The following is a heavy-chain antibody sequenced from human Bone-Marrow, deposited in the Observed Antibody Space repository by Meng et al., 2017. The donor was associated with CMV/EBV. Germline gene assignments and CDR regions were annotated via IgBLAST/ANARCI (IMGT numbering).Heavy chain of an antibody. CDR1: GFTFNSHS. J-gene: IGHJ6*02. D-gene: IGHD6-13*01. CDR2: ISMSSDYK. Sequence: GGSLRLSCAASGFTFNSHSMNWVRQAPGRGLEWVSSISMSSDYKYYADSVKGRFTISRDNSKNTLYLQMNSLRAEDTAVYYCARDSMPYSSSFYGMDVWGQGTTVTVSS. V-gene: IGHV3-21*01. CDR3: ARDSMPYSSSFYGMDV.